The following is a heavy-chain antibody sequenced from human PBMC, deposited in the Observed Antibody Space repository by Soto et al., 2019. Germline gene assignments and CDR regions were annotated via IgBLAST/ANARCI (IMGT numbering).Heavy chain of an antibody. D-gene: IGHD3-3*01. J-gene: IGHJ6*02. Sequence: PSETLSLTCAVYGGSFSGYYWSWIRQPPGKGLEWIGEINHSGSTNYNPSLKSRVTISVDTSKNQFSLKLSSVTAADTAVYYCARGNYDFWSGYLLHYGMDVWGQGTTVTVAS. CDR1: GGSFSGYY. CDR3: ARGNYDFWSGYLLHYGMDV. V-gene: IGHV4-34*01. CDR2: INHSGST.